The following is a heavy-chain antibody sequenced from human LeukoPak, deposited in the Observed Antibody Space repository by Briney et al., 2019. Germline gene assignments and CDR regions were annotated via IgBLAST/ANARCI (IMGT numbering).Heavy chain of an antibody. D-gene: IGHD3-9*01. CDR1: GFTFSSYG. CDR2: ISGSGGST. V-gene: IGHV3-23*01. Sequence: PGGSLRLSCAASGFTFSSYGMSWVRQAPGKGLEWVSAISGSGGSTYYADSVKGRFTISRDNSKNTLYLQMNSLRPEDTAVYYCAKTGSRGGTFRPSYYYYYMDVWGEGTTVTISS. J-gene: IGHJ6*03. CDR3: AKTGSRGGTFRPSYYYYYMDV.